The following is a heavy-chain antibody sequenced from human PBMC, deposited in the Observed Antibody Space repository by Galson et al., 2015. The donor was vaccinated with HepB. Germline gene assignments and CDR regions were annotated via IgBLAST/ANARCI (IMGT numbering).Heavy chain of an antibody. CDR2: IYSGSST. V-gene: IGHV3-53*01. J-gene: IGHJ3*02. Sequence: SLRLSCAASGFTVSSHYMSWVRQAPGKGLEWVSVIYSGSSTNYADSVKGRFTISRDNSKNTLYLQMNSLRAEDTAVYYCARARAYWGSYAFDIWGQGTMVTVSS. CDR1: GFTVSSHY. CDR3: ARARAYWGSYAFDI. D-gene: IGHD3-16*01.